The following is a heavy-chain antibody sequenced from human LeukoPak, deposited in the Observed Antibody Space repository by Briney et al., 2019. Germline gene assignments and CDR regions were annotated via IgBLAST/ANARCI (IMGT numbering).Heavy chain of an antibody. CDR2: IYSGGST. CDR3: ARDGPNYYYYMDV. Sequence: GGSLRLSCAASGFTFSSYSMNWVRQAPGKGLEWVSVIYSGGSTYYADSVKGRFTISRDNSKNTVYLQMNSLRADDTAVYYCARDGPNYYYYMDVWGKGTTVTVSS. J-gene: IGHJ6*03. CDR1: GFTFSSYS. V-gene: IGHV3-53*01.